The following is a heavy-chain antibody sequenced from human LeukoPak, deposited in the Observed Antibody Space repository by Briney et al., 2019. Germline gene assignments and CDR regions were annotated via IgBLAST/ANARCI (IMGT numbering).Heavy chain of an antibody. CDR1: GGSISSYY. V-gene: IGHV4-4*07. Sequence: SETLSLTCTVSGGSISSYYWSWIRQPAGKGLEWIGRIHRGTINYDPSLRSRVTMSVDTSTNQFSLKLSSVTAADTAVYYCATDISWFDPWGRGALVTVSS. CDR3: ATDISWFDP. CDR2: IHRGTI. J-gene: IGHJ5*02.